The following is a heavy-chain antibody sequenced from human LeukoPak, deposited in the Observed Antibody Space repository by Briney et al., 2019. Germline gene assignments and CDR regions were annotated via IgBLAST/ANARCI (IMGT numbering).Heavy chain of an antibody. CDR2: ISYDGSNK. V-gene: IGHV3-30*18. CDR1: GFTFSSYG. D-gene: IGHD3-10*01. Sequence: GGSLRLSCAATGFTFSSYGMHWVRQAPGKGLEWVAVISYDGSNKYYADSVKGRFTISRDNSKNTLYLQMNSLRAEDTAVYYCAKDRQASGSGSSYPYYYYYGMDVWGQGTTGTVSS. CDR3: AKDRQASGSGSSYPYYYYYGMDV. J-gene: IGHJ6*02.